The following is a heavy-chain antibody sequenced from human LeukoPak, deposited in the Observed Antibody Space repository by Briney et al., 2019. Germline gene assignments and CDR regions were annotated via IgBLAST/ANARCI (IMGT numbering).Heavy chain of an antibody. D-gene: IGHD4-23*01. CDR2: IGSSSSYI. CDR1: GFTCISYN. CDR3: AGDTVDSNYWIDY. V-gene: IGHV3-21*01. Sequence: GGPLRLSCSASGFTCISYNMKWVRQAPGKGLEWVSSIGSSSSYISYADSVKGRFTIARDNAKNSLYLQMTSLRAEDTAVYYCAGDTVDSNYWIDYWGQGTLVTVSS. J-gene: IGHJ4*02.